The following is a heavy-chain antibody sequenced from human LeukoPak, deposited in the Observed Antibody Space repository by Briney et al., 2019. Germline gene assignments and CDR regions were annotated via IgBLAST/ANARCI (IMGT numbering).Heavy chain of an antibody. CDR3: TVAYSSY. J-gene: IGHJ3*01. CDR1: GFTFSNAI. Sequence: GGSLRLSCAASGFTFSNAIMSWVRQAPGKGLEWVGRIKSKTDGGTTDYATPVKGRFTISRDDSKYTLYLQMSSLKTEDTAVYYCTVAYSSYWGQGTMVTVSS. CDR2: IKSKTDGGTT. V-gene: IGHV3-15*01. D-gene: IGHD2-15*01.